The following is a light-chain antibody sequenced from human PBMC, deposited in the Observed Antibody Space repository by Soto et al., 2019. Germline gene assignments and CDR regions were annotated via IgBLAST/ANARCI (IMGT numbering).Light chain of an antibody. Sequence: QSALTQPASVSGSPGQSITISCTGTSSDVGNYNLVSWFQQHPGKAPKLMIYEGSKRPSGLSNRFSGSKSGNTASLTISGLQAADEADYYCCSYAASSPYVFGTGTKVTVL. CDR3: CSYAASSPYV. J-gene: IGLJ1*01. V-gene: IGLV2-23*01. CDR2: EGS. CDR1: SSDVGNYNL.